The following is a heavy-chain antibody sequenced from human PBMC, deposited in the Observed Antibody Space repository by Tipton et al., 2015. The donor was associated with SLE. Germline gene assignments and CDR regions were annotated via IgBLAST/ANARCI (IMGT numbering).Heavy chain of an antibody. J-gene: IGHJ4*02. CDR1: GFTFSSYA. D-gene: IGHD6-19*01. V-gene: IGHV4-31*02. CDR2: IYYSGST. CDR3: ARGRTSTVAATSPFDY. Sequence: LRLSCAASGFTFSSYAMSWVRQPPGKGLEWIGYIYYSGSTYYNPSLKSRVTISVDTSKNQFSLKLSSVTAADTAVYYCARGRTSTVAATSPFDYWGQGTLVTVSS.